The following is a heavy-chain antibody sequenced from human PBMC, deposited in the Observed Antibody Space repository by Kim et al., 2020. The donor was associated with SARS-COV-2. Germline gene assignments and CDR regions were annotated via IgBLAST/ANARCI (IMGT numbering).Heavy chain of an antibody. CDR2: ISYDGSNK. CDR3: ARDLRGYSGYDWATYYYYCRDV. D-gene: IGHD5-12*01. Sequence: GGSLRLSCAASGFTFSSYGMHWVRQAPGKGLEWVAVISYDGSNKYYADSVKGRFTISRDNSKNTLYLQMNSLRAEDTAVYYCARDLRGYSGYDWATYYYYCRDVWGQGTTVTVSS. J-gene: IGHJ6*02. CDR1: GFTFSSYG. V-gene: IGHV3-33*05.